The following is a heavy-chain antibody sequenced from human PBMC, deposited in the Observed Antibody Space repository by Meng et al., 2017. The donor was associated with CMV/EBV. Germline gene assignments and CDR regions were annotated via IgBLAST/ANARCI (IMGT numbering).Heavy chain of an antibody. CDR1: GFTFSSYG. D-gene: IGHD2-2*01. J-gene: IGHJ6*02. Sequence: GGSLRLSCAASGFTFSSYGMHWVRQAPGKGLEWVAFIRYDGSNKYYADSVKGRFTISRDNAKNSLYLQMNSLRAEDTAVYYCARGKLDPHCSSTSCYDYYYGMDVWGQGTTVTVSS. CDR3: ARGKLDPHCSSTSCYDYYYGMDV. CDR2: IRYDGSNK. V-gene: IGHV3-30*02.